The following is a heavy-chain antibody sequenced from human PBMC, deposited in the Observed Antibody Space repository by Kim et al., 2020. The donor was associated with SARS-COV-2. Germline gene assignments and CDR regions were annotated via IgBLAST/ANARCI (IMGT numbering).Heavy chain of an antibody. CDR2: ITADSVTT. CDR3: AKLCVGACAGRSPTNSPLLN. CDR1: GFNFNIYA. Sequence: GGSLRLSCVGSGFNFNIYAMSWVRQAPGKGLEWVSSITADSVTTYYAGSTKGRFIISRDNPKNTLFLQMNSLRAEDTAFYYCAKLCVGACAGRSPTNSPLLNWGQGTPVTVSS. J-gene: IGHJ4*02. V-gene: IGHV3-23*01. D-gene: IGHD2-21*01.